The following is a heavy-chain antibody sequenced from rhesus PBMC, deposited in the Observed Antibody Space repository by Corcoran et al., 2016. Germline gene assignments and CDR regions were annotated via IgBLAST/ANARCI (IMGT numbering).Heavy chain of an antibody. CDR3: ARVSRYSSWPFDY. D-gene: IGHD6-13*01. CDR2: IYGSSGTT. J-gene: IGHJ4*01. Sequence: QVQLQESGPGLVKPSETLSLTCVVSGYSISSHYWSWIRQPPGKGLEWRAYIYGSSGTTYYNPSLQSRVTVSTDTSKNQFSLKLSSVTAADTAVYYCARVSRYSSWPFDYWGQGVLVTVSS. V-gene: IGHV4-165*01. CDR1: GYSISSHY.